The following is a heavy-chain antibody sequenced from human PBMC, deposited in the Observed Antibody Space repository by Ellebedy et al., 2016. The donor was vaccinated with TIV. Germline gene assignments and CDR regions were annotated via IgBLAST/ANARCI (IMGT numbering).Heavy chain of an antibody. D-gene: IGHD1-26*01. V-gene: IGHV1-24*01. Sequence: AASVKVSCKVFGHTLSETSLHWVRQAPGKRPEWMGGFDPEDGETIYAQKFQARVTLTEDTTTDTAYMELTRLRPEDTAVYYCATEGKDRWERGTLDFWGQGTLVTVSS. CDR2: FDPEDGET. CDR1: GHTLSETS. CDR3: ATEGKDRWERGTLDF. J-gene: IGHJ4*02.